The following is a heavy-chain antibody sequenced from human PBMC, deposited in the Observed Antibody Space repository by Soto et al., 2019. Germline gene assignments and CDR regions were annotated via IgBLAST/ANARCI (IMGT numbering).Heavy chain of an antibody. Sequence: QVQLVESGGGVLQPRGSLRLSCAASGFTFSRYGMHWVRQAPGKGLEWVAIISSDGNNRYYADSVKGRFTISRDNSKSILYLQMNGLKPEDTAVFFCAREKAGYSYGIANDYWGQGTLVTVSS. CDR1: GFTFSRYG. CDR2: ISSDGNNR. V-gene: IGHV3-30*03. J-gene: IGHJ4*02. CDR3: AREKAGYSYGIANDY. D-gene: IGHD5-18*01.